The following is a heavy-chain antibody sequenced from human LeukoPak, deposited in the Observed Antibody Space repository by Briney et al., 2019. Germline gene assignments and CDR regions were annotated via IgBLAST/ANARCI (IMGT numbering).Heavy chain of an antibody. J-gene: IGHJ3*02. CDR3: AKGGLDDAFDI. D-gene: IGHD3-16*01. Sequence: PGRSLRLSCAASGFTFDDYAMRWVRQAQGKGLEWVSGISWNSGSIGYADSVKGRFTISRDNAKNSLYLQMNSLRAEDMALYYCAKGGLDDAFDIWGQGTMVTVSS. CDR2: ISWNSGSI. CDR1: GFTFDDYA. V-gene: IGHV3-9*03.